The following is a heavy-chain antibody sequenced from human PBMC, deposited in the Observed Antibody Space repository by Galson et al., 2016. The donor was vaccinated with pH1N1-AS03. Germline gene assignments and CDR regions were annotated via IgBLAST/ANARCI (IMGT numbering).Heavy chain of an antibody. V-gene: IGHV5-10-1*01. CDR1: GNSFNTYW. J-gene: IGHJ4*02. CDR3: ASYGSGSSPFDY. D-gene: IGHD3-10*01. Sequence: SGAEVKKPGESLNISCKGSGNSFNTYWINWVRQMPGKGLEWMGRIDLSDSYTNYSPSFQGHVTISADKSIATAYLQWNSLKASDTAVYYCASYGSGSSPFDYWGQGTLVTVSS. CDR2: IDLSDSYT.